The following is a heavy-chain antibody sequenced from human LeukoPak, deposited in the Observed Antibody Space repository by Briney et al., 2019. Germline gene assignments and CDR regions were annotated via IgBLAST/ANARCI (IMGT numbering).Heavy chain of an antibody. CDR1: GGSISSYY. CDR3: AREVGRGIFGVVINHFYYYYGMDV. CDR2: IYTSGST. Sequence: SETLSLTCTVSGGSISSYYWSWIRQPAGKGLEWIGRIYTSGSTNYNPSLKSRVTMSVDTSKNQFSLKLSSVTAADTAVYYCAREVGRGIFGVVINHFYYYYGMDVWGQGTTVTVSS. D-gene: IGHD3-3*01. V-gene: IGHV4-4*07. J-gene: IGHJ6*02.